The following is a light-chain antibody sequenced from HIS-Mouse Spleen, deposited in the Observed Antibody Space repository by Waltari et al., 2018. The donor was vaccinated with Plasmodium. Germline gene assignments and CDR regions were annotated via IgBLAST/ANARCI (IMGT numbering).Light chain of an antibody. CDR3: QQYNNWSFT. Sequence: EIVMTQSPATLSVSPGERATLSCRASQSVSSNLAWYQQKPGQAPRLLFYGASTRATGIPSRFSGSGSGTEFTLTISSLQSEAFAVYYCQQYNNWSFTFGPGTKVDIK. CDR2: GAS. V-gene: IGKV3-15*01. J-gene: IGKJ3*01. CDR1: QSVSSN.